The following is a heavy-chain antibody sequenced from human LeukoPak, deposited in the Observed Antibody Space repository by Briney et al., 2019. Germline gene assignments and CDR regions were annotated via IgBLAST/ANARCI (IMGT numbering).Heavy chain of an antibody. D-gene: IGHD2-15*01. CDR3: AKDRGYCSGGSCYWGFYFDY. CDR1: GFTSSSYG. Sequence: PGGSLRLSCAASGFTSSSYGMHWVRQAPGKGLEWVAVISYDGSNKYYPDSVKGRFTISRDNSKNTLYLQMSSLRAEDTAVYYCAKDRGYCSGGSCYWGFYFDYWGQGTLVTVSS. V-gene: IGHV3-30*18. CDR2: ISYDGSNK. J-gene: IGHJ4*02.